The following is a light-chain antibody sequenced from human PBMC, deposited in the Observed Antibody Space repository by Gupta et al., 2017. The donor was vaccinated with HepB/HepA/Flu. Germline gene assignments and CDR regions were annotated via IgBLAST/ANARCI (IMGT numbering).Light chain of an antibody. CDR2: AAS. J-gene: IGKJ1*01. Sequence: DIQLTQSPSFLSASVGERVTITCRASQGISNYLAWYQQKPGKAPKVLIYAASTSQSGVPSRFSGSGSGAELTLTISSLPPEEFATYHCQQRNDYPWTFGQGTRVEMK. V-gene: IGKV1-9*01. CDR3: QQRNDYPWT. CDR1: QGISNY.